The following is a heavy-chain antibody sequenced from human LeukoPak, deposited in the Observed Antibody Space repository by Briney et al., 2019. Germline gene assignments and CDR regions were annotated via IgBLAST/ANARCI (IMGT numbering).Heavy chain of an antibody. CDR3: AKDIAAAGSYNWFDP. CDR1: GFTFDDYA. CDR2: ISWNSGSI. D-gene: IGHD6-13*01. J-gene: IGHJ5*02. Sequence: PGRSLRLSCAASGFTFDDYAMHWVRQAPGRGLEWVSGISWNSGSIGYADSVKGRFTISRDNAKNSLYLQMNSLRAEDTALYYCAKDIAAAGSYNWFDPWGQGTLVTVSS. V-gene: IGHV3-9*01.